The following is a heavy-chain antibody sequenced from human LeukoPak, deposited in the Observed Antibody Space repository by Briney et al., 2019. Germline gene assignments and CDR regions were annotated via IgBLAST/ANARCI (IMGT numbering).Heavy chain of an antibody. J-gene: IGHJ4*02. D-gene: IGHD3-22*01. CDR3: AAAGWDYYDSSGFSFDY. CDR1: GYSISSGYY. CDR2: IYTSGST. Sequence: SETLSLTCTVSGYSISSGYYWGWIRQPAGKGLEWIGRIYTSGSTNYNPSLKSRVTMSVDTSKNQFSLKLSSVTAADTAVYYCAAAGWDYYDSSGFSFDYWGQGTLVTVSS. V-gene: IGHV4-4*07.